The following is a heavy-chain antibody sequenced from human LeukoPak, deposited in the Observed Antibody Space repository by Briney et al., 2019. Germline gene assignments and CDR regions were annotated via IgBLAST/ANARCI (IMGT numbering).Heavy chain of an antibody. V-gene: IGHV1-2*02. CDR3: ARESVVPAAVDYYYYYMDV. J-gene: IGHJ6*03. Sequence: GASVKVSCKASGYTFTGYYMHWVRQAPGQGLEWMGWINPNSGGTNYAQKFQGRVTMTRDTSISTAYMELSRLRSDDTAVYYCARESVVPAAVDYYYYYMDVWGKGTTVTVSS. CDR2: INPNSGGT. CDR1: GYTFTGYY. D-gene: IGHD2-2*01.